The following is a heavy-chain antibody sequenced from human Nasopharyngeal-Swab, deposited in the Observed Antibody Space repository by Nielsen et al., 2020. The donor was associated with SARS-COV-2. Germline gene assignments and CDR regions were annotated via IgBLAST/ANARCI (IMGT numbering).Heavy chain of an antibody. D-gene: IGHD6-19*01. J-gene: IGHJ4*02. CDR3: ARGSSDWNGVDY. Sequence: GGSLRLSCVASGFTFGDHTMHWVRQVPGKGQEWISLINWDGYSTFYADSVKGRFTISRNNSKNTLYLQMNSLRAEDTAIYYCARGSSDWNGVDYWGQGTLVTVSS. CDR1: GFTFGDHT. V-gene: IGHV3-43*01. CDR2: INWDGYST.